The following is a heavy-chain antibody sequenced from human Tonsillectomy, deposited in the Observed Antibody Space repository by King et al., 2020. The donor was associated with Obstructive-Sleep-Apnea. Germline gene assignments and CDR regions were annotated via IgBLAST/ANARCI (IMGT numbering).Heavy chain of an antibody. CDR3: ARGSESLCFGETYYYYGMDV. V-gene: IGHV4-4*02. D-gene: IGHD3-10*01. J-gene: IGHJ6*02. CDR2: IYHSGST. CDR1: GGSISSSNW. Sequence: QLQESGPGLVKPSGTLSLTCAVSGGSISSSNWWSWVRQPPGKGLEWIGEIYHSGSTNYNPSLKSRVTISVDKSMNQFSLRLSSVTAADTVVYYCARGSESLCFGETYYYYGMDVWGQGTTVTVSS.